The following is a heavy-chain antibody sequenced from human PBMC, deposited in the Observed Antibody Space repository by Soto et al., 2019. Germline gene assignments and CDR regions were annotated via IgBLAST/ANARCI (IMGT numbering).Heavy chain of an antibody. V-gene: IGHV3-49*04. J-gene: IGHJ6*02. CDR2: IRSKAYGGTT. CDR1: GFTFGDYA. D-gene: IGHD3-3*01. Sequence: GSLRLSCTASGFTFGDYAMSWVRQAPGKGLEWVGFIRSKAYGGTTEYAASVKGRFTISRDDSKSIAYLQMNSLKTEDTAVYYCTRDGHYRITIFAVVIHGYYYYYGMDVWGQGT. CDR3: TRDGHYRITIFAVVIHGYYYYYGMDV.